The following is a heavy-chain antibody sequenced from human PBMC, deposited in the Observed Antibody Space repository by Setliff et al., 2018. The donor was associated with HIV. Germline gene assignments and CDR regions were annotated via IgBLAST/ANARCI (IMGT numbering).Heavy chain of an antibody. J-gene: IGHJ2*01. Sequence: SETLSLTCTVSGASFIRSRYYWSWIRQPAGKGLEWIGRVYNSGSANYNPSLTSRVTMSVDTSKNQFSLNLNSLAAADTAIYYCARGAEYPNWYFDLWGRGTLVTVSS. CDR2: VYNSGSA. CDR3: ARGAEYPNWYFDL. V-gene: IGHV4-61*02. CDR1: GASFIRSRYY.